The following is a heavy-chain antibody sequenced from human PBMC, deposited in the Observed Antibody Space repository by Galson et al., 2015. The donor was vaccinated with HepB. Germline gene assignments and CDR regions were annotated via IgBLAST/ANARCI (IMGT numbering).Heavy chain of an antibody. V-gene: IGHV3-30*04. J-gene: IGHJ4*02. Sequence: SLRLSCAASRFTFRNYTMHWVRQAPGKGLEWVALMSYDGRNKFYGDSVKVRFTISRDNSRNTLYLQMNSLRFADTALYYCARDGIVRAPRGDKFCDYWGQGILGAVSS. CDR3: ARDGIVRAPRGDKFCDY. CDR1: RFTFRNYT. D-gene: IGHD1-26*01. CDR2: MSYDGRNK.